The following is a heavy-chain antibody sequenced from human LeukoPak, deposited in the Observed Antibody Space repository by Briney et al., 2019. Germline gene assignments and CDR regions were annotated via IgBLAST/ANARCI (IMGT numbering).Heavy chain of an antibody. CDR2: IYYSGST. Sequence: SETLSLTCIVSGGSISSTNYYWGWIRQPPGKGLECIGSIYYSGSTNYNPSLKSRVAISVDTSKNQFSLRLSSVTAADTAVYYCARDVSAAAGYSDYWGQGTLVTVSS. CDR1: GGSISSTNYY. D-gene: IGHD6-13*01. CDR3: ARDVSAAAGYSDY. J-gene: IGHJ4*02. V-gene: IGHV4-39*07.